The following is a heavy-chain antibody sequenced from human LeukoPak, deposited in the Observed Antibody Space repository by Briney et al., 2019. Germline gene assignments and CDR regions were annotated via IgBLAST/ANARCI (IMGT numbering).Heavy chain of an antibody. Sequence: ASVKVSCKASGYTFTTYYIHWVRQAPGQGLEWMGWISAYNGNTNYAQKLQGRVTMTTDTFTSTAYMELRSLRSDDTAVYYCARAVEDIVVVPAALYYMDVWGKGTTVTASS. CDR2: ISAYNGNT. CDR3: ARAVEDIVVVPAALYYMDV. J-gene: IGHJ6*03. CDR1: GYTFTTYY. V-gene: IGHV1-18*04. D-gene: IGHD2-2*01.